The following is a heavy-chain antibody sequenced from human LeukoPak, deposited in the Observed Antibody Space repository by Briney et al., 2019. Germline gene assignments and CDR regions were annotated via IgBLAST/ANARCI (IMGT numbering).Heavy chain of an antibody. CDR2: ISPNSGGT. J-gene: IGHJ4*02. CDR1: GYTFTGYY. Sequence: RASVKVSCKASGYTFTGYYMHWARQAPGQGLEWMGWISPNSGGTNYAQNFQGRVTMTRDTSISTAYMELSRLRSDDTAVYYCAREYYDSSGYYSYYFDYWGQGTLVTVSS. CDR3: AREYYDSSGYYSYYFDY. V-gene: IGHV1-2*02. D-gene: IGHD3-22*01.